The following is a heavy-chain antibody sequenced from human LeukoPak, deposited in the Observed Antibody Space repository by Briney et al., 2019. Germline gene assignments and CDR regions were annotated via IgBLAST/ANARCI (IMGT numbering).Heavy chain of an antibody. Sequence: GRSLRLSCAASGFTVSSYAMHWVRQAPGKGLEWVAVISYDGSNKYYADSVKGRFTISRDNSKNTLYLQMNSLRAEDTAVYYCARPHPRTVFGVFSYYYGMDVWGQGTTVTVSS. CDR2: ISYDGSNK. V-gene: IGHV3-30-3*01. J-gene: IGHJ6*02. CDR1: GFTVSSYA. CDR3: ARPHPRTVFGVFSYYYGMDV. D-gene: IGHD3-3*01.